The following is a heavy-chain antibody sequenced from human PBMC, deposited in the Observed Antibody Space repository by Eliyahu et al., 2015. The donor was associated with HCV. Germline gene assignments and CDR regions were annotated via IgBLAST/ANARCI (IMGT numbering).Heavy chain of an antibody. Sequence: QVQLVESGGGVVQPGRSLRLSCAASGFTFSSYVMHWVRQAPGKGLEWVALIWHDGSNKYYAESAKGRFTISRDNSKNTMSLQMNSLTAEDTAVFYCARGGYYESSGYHDTFIIWGQGTKVTVSS. CDR1: GFTFSSYV. CDR3: ARGGYYESSGYHDTFII. J-gene: IGHJ3*02. V-gene: IGHV3-33*01. D-gene: IGHD3-22*01. CDR2: IWHDGSNK.